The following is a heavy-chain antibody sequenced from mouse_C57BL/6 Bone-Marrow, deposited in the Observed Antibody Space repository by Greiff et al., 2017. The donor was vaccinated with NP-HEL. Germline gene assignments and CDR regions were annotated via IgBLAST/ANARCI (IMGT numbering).Heavy chain of an antibody. CDR1: GYTFTSYW. V-gene: IGHV1-61*01. CDR2: IYPSDSET. D-gene: IGHD1-1*01. J-gene: IGHJ1*03. CDR3: ARPYYYGSSTLYWYFDV. Sequence: VQLQQPGAELVRPGSSVKLSCKASGYTFTSYWMDWVKQRPGQGLEWIGNIYPSDSETHYNQKFKDKATLTVDKSSSTAYMQLSSLTSEDSAVYYCARPYYYGSSTLYWYFDVWGTGTTVTVSS.